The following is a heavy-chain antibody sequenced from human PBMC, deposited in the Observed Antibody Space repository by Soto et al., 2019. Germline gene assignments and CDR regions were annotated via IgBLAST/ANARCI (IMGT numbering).Heavy chain of an antibody. D-gene: IGHD6-13*01. Sequence: GGSLRLSCAASGFTFSSYGMHWVRQAPGKGLEWVAVIWYDGSNKYYADSVKGRFTISRDNSKNTLYLQMNSLRAEDTAVYYCARDKEIKRSIAAAGHPTDYGMDVWGQGTTVTVSS. CDR1: GFTFSSYG. CDR2: IWYDGSNK. J-gene: IGHJ6*02. CDR3: ARDKEIKRSIAAAGHPTDYGMDV. V-gene: IGHV3-33*01.